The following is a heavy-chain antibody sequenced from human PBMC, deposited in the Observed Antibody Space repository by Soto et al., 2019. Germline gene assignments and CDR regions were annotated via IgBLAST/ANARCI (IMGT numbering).Heavy chain of an antibody. V-gene: IGHV3-13*01. CDR1: GFTFSRYD. D-gene: IGHD3-10*01. CDR3: ARVPYYGSGSYYFDY. J-gene: IGHJ4*02. Sequence: GGSLRLSCAASGFTFSRYDMHWVRQATGKGLEWVSAIGTAGDTYYPGSVKGRFTISRENAKNSLYLQMNSLRAEDTAVYYCARVPYYGSGSYYFDYWGQGTLVTVSS. CDR2: IGTAGDT.